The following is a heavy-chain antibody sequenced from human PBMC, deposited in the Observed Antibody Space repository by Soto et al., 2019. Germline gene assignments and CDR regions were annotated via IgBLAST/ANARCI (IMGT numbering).Heavy chain of an antibody. CDR1: GFTFSSYW. CDR2: IKQDGSEK. D-gene: IGHD6-19*01. J-gene: IGHJ4*02. V-gene: IGHV3-7*01. CDR3: ARVAGSGWYFDY. Sequence: GESLKISCAASGFTFSSYWMSWVRQAPGKGLEWVANIKQDGSEKYYVDSVKGRFTISRDNAKNSLYLQMNSLRAEDTAVYYCARVAGSGWYFDYWGQGTLVTVSS.